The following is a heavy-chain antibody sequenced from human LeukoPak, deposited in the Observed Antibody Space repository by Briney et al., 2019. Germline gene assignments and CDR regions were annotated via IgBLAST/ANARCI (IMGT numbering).Heavy chain of an antibody. CDR3: AKDYYDSSGLFDY. CDR1: GFTFSSYG. V-gene: IGHV3-48*01. J-gene: IGHJ4*02. D-gene: IGHD3-22*01. CDR2: ISSSSSTI. Sequence: PGGSLRLSCAASGFTFSSYGMTWVRQAPGKGLEWVSYISSSSSTIYYADSVKGRFTISRDNAKNSLYLQMNSLRAEDTAVYYCAKDYYDSSGLFDYWGQGTLVTVSS.